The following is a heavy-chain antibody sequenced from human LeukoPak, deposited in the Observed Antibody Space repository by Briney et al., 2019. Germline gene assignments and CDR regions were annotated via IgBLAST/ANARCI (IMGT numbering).Heavy chain of an antibody. J-gene: IGHJ4*02. Sequence: ASVKVSCKASGYIFTSYDFNWVRQAPGQRPEWMGWMSPNSGDTGYAQKFQDRVTMTRNTSISTAYMELSSLRSDDTAVYYCARGPPNWGYDYWGPGTLVTVSS. CDR3: ARGPPNWGYDY. CDR2: MSPNSGDT. V-gene: IGHV1-8*01. D-gene: IGHD7-27*01. CDR1: GYIFTSYD.